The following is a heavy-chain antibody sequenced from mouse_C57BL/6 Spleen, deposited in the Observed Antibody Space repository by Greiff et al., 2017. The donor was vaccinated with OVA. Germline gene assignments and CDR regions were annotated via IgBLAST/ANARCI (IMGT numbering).Heavy chain of an antibody. D-gene: IGHD3-2*02. J-gene: IGHJ3*01. CDR1: GYTFTSYW. CDR3: ARGGTSSGYARFAY. CDR2: IYPGSGST. Sequence: QVQLQQPGAELVKPGASVKLSCKASGYTFTSYWITWVKQRPGQGLEWIGDIYPGSGSTNYNEKFKSKATLTVDTSSSTAYMQLSSLTSEDSAGYYCARGGTSSGYARFAYWGQGTLVTVSA. V-gene: IGHV1-55*01.